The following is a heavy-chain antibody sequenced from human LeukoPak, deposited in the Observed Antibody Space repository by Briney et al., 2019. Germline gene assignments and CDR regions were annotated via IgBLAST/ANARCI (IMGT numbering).Heavy chain of an antibody. Sequence: YPGGSLRLSCAASGFTFNNYAMSWVRQAPGKGLEWVSAISGSGGSTYYADSVKGRFTISRDNSKNTLYLQMNSLRAEDTAVYYCAKDRPSLYGDYVGGGGGLDPWGQGTLVTVSS. CDR2: ISGSGGST. CDR1: GFTFNNYA. V-gene: IGHV3-23*01. CDR3: AKDRPSLYGDYVGGGGGLDP. D-gene: IGHD4-17*01. J-gene: IGHJ5*02.